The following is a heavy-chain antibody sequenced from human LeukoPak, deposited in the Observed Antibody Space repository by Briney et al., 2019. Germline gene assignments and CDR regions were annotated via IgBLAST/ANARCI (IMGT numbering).Heavy chain of an antibody. CDR3: AKVGDIVLVPAWGVPYYFDS. CDR1: GFTFSRFE. D-gene: IGHD2-2*01. V-gene: IGHV3-7*01. CDR2: IKQDGSEK. Sequence: GGSLRLSCAASGFTFSRFEMNWVRQAPGKGLEWVANIKQDGSEKYYVDSVQGRFTISRDNAKNSLYVQMNSLRAEDTAVYYCAKVGDIVLVPAWGVPYYFDSWGQGILVTVSS. J-gene: IGHJ4*02.